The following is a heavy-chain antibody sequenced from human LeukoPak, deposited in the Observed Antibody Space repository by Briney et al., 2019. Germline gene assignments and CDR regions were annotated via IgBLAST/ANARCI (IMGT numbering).Heavy chain of an antibody. CDR1: GFTFSSYG. V-gene: IGHV3-23*01. J-gene: IGHJ4*02. CDR2: VSATGYTT. Sequence: PGGSLRLSCVASGFTFSSYGMSWVRQAPGKGLEWVSYVSATGYTTSYADSVKGRFTISRDNAKNTVFLQMNSLRAEDTAVYFCARGGVDYYGSGTYYLMYYFDYWGQGALVTVSS. D-gene: IGHD3-10*01. CDR3: ARGGVDYYGSGTYYLMYYFDY.